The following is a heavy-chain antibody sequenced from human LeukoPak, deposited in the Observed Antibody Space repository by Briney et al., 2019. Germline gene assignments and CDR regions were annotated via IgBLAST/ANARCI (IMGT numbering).Heavy chain of an antibody. CDR1: GFTFSSYS. Sequence: GGSLRLSCAASGFTFSSYSMNWVRQAPGKGLEWVSSISSSSSYIYYADSVKGRFTISRDNAKNSLYLQMNSLRAEDTAVYYCARDKVDYFYYYYIDVWGKGTTVTVSS. J-gene: IGHJ6*03. V-gene: IGHV3-21*01. CDR2: ISSSSSYI. CDR3: ARDKVDYFYYYYIDV.